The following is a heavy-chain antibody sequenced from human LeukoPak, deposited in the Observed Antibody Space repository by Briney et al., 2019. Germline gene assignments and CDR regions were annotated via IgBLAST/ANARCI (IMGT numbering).Heavy chain of an antibody. V-gene: IGHV3-30*01. D-gene: IGHD3-3*01. CDR1: GFTFSSYA. Sequence: GRSLRLSCAASGFTFSSYAMHWVSQAPGKGLEWVAVISYDGSNKYYADSVKGRFTISRDNSKNTLYLQMNSLRAEDTAVYYCARDSRTYYDFWSGYSHFDYWGQGTLVTVSS. CDR2: ISYDGSNK. J-gene: IGHJ4*02. CDR3: ARDSRTYYDFWSGYSHFDY.